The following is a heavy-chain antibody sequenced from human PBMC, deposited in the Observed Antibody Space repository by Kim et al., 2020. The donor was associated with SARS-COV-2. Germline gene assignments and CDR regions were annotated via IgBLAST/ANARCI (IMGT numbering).Heavy chain of an antibody. V-gene: IGHV1-3*01. CDR3: ARLRGTAMVGYYFDY. D-gene: IGHD5-18*01. J-gene: IGHJ4*02. Sequence: QKFQGRVTITRDTSASTAYMELSSLRSEDTAVYYCARLRGTAMVGYYFDYWGQGTLVTVSS.